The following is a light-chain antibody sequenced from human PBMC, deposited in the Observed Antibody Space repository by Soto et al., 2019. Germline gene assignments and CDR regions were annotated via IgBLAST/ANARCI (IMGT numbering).Light chain of an antibody. CDR1: SRDVETYNL. CDR2: EVT. Sequence: QSALTQPASVSGAPGQSITIACTGTSRDVETYNLVSWYQQHPRKAPKLLIYEVTKRPSGLSDRFSGSKSGNTASLTISGLQAEDEADYYCCSYAGGNTFPYVFGTGPKVTVL. CDR3: CSYAGGNTFPYV. J-gene: IGLJ1*01. V-gene: IGLV2-23*02.